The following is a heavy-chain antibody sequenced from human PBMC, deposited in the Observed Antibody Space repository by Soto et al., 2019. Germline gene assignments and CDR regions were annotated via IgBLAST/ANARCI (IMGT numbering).Heavy chain of an antibody. D-gene: IGHD2-2*01. CDR1: GYVTTNGSQ. CDR3: TRIYCTTSSCFINGMDA. V-gene: IGHV4-38-2*01. J-gene: IGHJ6*02. Sequence: XETLSLTSSVSGYVTTNGSQWGWIRQPPVKELEWIGTISHSGDTYYNPTLKSRVTISIDTAKNHLSLILSSVTAADTATYYCTRIYCTTSSCFINGMDAWGQVTTVTVSS. CDR2: ISHSGDT.